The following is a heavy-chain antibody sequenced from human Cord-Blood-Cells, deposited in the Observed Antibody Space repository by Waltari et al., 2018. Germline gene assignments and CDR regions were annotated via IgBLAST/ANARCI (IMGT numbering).Heavy chain of an antibody. D-gene: IGHD6-19*01. CDR1: GGSISSSSYY. Sequence: QLQLQESGPGLVKPSETLSLTCTVSGGSISSSSYYWGWSRQPPGQGLEWIGSIYYSGSTYYNPSLKSRVTISVDTSKNQFSLKLSSVTAADTAVYYCARGPLRPAMYSSGWYDAFDIWGQGTMVTVSS. CDR3: ARGPLRPAMYSSGWYDAFDI. J-gene: IGHJ3*02. CDR2: IYYSGST. V-gene: IGHV4-39*01.